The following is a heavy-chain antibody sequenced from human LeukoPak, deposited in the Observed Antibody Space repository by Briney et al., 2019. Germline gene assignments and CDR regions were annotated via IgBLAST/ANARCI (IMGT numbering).Heavy chain of an antibody. CDR1: GFTFSTYA. D-gene: IGHD3-3*01. Sequence: GGSLRLSCAASGFTFSTYAMNWVRQAPGKGLEWVSAISGSGGSTYYADSVKGRFTISRDNSKNTLYLQMNSLRAEDTAVYYCAKDITYYDFWSGYSSRFDYWGQGALVTVSS. V-gene: IGHV3-23*01. CDR2: ISGSGGST. CDR3: AKDITYYDFWSGYSSRFDY. J-gene: IGHJ4*02.